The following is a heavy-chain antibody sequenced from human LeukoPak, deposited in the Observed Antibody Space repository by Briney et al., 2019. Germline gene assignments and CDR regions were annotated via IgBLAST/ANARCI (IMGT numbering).Heavy chain of an antibody. J-gene: IGHJ4*02. D-gene: IGHD3-10*01. CDR2: INHSGST. CDR3: AREGNSGVRGVKVDY. Sequence: SETLSLTCAVYGGSLGGYYWSWIRQPPGKGLEWIGEINHSGSTNYNPSLKSRVTISVDTSKNQFSLKLSSVTAADTAVYYCAREGNSGVRGVKVDYWGQGTLVTVSS. CDR1: GGSLGGYY. V-gene: IGHV4-34*01.